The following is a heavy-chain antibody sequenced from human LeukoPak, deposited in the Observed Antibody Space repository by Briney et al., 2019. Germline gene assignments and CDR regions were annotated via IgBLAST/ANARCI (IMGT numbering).Heavy chain of an antibody. D-gene: IGHD5-18*01. Sequence: GASVTVSCTASGYTFTSYGISWLRQAPGQGLEWMGWISAYNGNTNYAQRLQGRVTMTTDTSTSTAYMELRSLRSDDTAVYYCARESGIQLWSYYYYYGMDVWGQGTTVTVSS. CDR1: GYTFTSYG. CDR3: ARESGIQLWSYYYYYGMDV. V-gene: IGHV1-18*01. J-gene: IGHJ6*02. CDR2: ISAYNGNT.